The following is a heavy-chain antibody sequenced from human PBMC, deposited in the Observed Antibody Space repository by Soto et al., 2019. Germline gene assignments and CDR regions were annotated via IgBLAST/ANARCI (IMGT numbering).Heavy chain of an antibody. Sequence: GGSLRLSCAASGFTFSSYAMTWVRQAPGKGLEWVSAISGSGGSTYYADSVKGRFTISRDNSKNTLYLQMNSLRAEDTAVYYCASGIYETDAFDIWGQGTMVTVSS. CDR2: ISGSGGST. J-gene: IGHJ3*02. CDR3: ASGIYETDAFDI. CDR1: GFTFSSYA. D-gene: IGHD5-12*01. V-gene: IGHV3-23*01.